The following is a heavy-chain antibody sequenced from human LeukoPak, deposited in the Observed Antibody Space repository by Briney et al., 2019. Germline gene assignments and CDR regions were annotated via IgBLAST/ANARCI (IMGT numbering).Heavy chain of an antibody. CDR3: ARDRDPIVVVPAVIRGDV. CDR1: GFTFSSYS. V-gene: IGHV3-21*01. CDR2: ISSSSSYI. J-gene: IGHJ6*04. D-gene: IGHD2-2*02. Sequence: GGSLRLSCAASGFTFSSYSMNWVRQAPGKGLEWVSAISSSSSYIYYADSVKGRFTISRDNAKNSLYLQMNRLRAEDTAVYYCARDRDPIVVVPAVIRGDVGGKGTTVTVPS.